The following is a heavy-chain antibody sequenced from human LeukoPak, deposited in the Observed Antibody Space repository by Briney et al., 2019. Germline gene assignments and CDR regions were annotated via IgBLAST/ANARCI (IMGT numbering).Heavy chain of an antibody. CDR3: AKDWEIAVAGNDY. J-gene: IGHJ4*02. CDR2: ISGSGGST. Sequence: GGSLRLSCAASGFTFSSYAMHWVRQAPGKGLEWVSAISGSGGSTYYADSVKGRFTISRDNSKNTLYLQMNSLRAEDTAVYYCAKDWEIAVAGNDYWGQGTLVTVSS. CDR1: GFTFSSYA. V-gene: IGHV3-23*01. D-gene: IGHD6-19*01.